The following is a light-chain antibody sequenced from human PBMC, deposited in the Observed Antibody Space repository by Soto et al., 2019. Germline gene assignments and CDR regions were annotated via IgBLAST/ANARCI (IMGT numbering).Light chain of an antibody. CDR2: AAS. CDR3: QQSYNFPRT. CDR1: QSISSY. V-gene: IGKV1-39*01. J-gene: IGKJ1*01. Sequence: DIQMTQSPSSLSASVGDRVTITCRASQSISSYLSWYQMKPGEAPKLLIYAASALQSGIPSRFSGSASGTEFTLTITSLQPEDFATYYCQQSYNFPRTFGQGTKVDIK.